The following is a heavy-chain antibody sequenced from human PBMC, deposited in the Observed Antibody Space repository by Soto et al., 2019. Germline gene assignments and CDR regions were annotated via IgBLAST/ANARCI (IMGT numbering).Heavy chain of an antibody. D-gene: IGHD2-2*01. CDR3: ATHQYCSSTSCLTGYYYGMDV. Sequence: PGGSLRLSCAASGFTFSSYWMHWVRQAPGKGLVWVSRINSDGSSTSYADSVKGRFTISRDNAKNTLHLQMNSLRAEDTAVYYCATHQYCSSTSCLTGYYYGMDVWGQGTTVTVSS. J-gene: IGHJ6*02. CDR1: GFTFSSYW. V-gene: IGHV3-74*01. CDR2: INSDGSST.